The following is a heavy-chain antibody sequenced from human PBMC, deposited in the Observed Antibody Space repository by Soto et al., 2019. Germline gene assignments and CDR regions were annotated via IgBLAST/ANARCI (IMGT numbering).Heavy chain of an antibody. CDR1: GFTFSSYG. Sequence: QVQLVESGGGVVQPGRSLRLSCAASGFTFSSYGMHWVRQAPGKGLEWVAVISYDGSNKYYADSVKGRFTISRDNSKNTLYLQMNSRRAEDTAVYYCAKGRRSRGPAAIYYYYGMDVWGQGTTVTVSS. J-gene: IGHJ6*02. D-gene: IGHD2-2*02. CDR2: ISYDGSNK. CDR3: AKGRRSRGPAAIYYYYGMDV. V-gene: IGHV3-30*18.